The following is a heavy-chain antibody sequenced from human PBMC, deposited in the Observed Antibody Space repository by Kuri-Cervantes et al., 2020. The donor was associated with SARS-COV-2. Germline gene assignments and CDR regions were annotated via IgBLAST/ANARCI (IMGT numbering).Heavy chain of an antibody. J-gene: IGHJ4*02. CDR2: INHSGST. Sequence: SQTLSLTCAVYGGSFSGYYWSWIRQPPGKGLEWIGEINHSGSTNYNPSLKSRVTISVGTSKNQFSLKLSSVTAADTAVYYCARHTFGNAGDYWGQGTLVTVSS. D-gene: IGHD4-23*01. V-gene: IGHV4-34*01. CDR3: ARHTFGNAGDY. CDR1: GGSFSGYY.